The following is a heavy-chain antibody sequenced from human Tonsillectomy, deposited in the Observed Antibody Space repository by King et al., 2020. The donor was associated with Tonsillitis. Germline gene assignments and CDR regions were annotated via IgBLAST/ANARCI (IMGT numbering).Heavy chain of an antibody. J-gene: IGHJ3*01. CDR2: IYYSGGA. CDR1: GASISSSCYY. CDR3: ARLVEWELLPDAFDF. V-gene: IGHV4-39*01. Sequence: LQLQESGPGLVKPSETLSLTCTVSGASISSSCYYWGWIRQPPGQGLEWIGNIYYSGGAYYNPSLKSRVTISVDTSKNQFSLKLSSVTAADSAVYYCARLVEWELLPDAFDFWGPGTMVTVSS. D-gene: IGHD1-26*01.